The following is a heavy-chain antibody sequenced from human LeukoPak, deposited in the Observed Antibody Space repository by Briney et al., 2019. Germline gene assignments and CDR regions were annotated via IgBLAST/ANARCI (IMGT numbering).Heavy chain of an antibody. CDR1: GGSISSYY. CDR3: PRGSPGYSSSWYSGNDY. D-gene: IGHD6-13*01. CDR2: INYSGGT. Sequence: SSETLSLTCTVSGGSISSYYWSWFRQPPGKGLEWIGDINYSGGTNYNPSLKSRVTISLDTPKNQFSLRLSSLPARHTPRYYCPRGSPGYSSSWYSGNDYWGQGTLVTVSS. J-gene: IGHJ4*02. V-gene: IGHV4-59*01.